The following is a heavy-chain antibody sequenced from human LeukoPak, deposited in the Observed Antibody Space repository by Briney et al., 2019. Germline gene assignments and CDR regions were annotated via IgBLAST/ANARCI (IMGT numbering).Heavy chain of an antibody. CDR2: ISGSGGST. V-gene: IGHV3-23*01. D-gene: IGHD3-3*01. CDR1: GFTFSSYA. Sequence: GGSLRLSCAASGFTFSSYAMSWVRQAPGKGLEWVSAISGSGGSTYYADSVKGRFTISRDNSKNTLYLQTNSLRAEDTAVYYCAKDTTFWSGPWEFDYWGQGTLVTVSS. CDR3: AKDTTFWSGPWEFDY. J-gene: IGHJ4*02.